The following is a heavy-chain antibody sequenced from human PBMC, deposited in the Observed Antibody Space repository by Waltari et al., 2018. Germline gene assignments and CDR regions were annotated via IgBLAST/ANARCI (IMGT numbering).Heavy chain of an antibody. Sequence: EVQLVESGGGLIQPGGSLRLSCAASGFTVSSNYMSWVRQAPGKGLEWVAVIYSGGSTYYADSVKGRFTISRDKSKNTLYLQMNSLRAEDTAVYYCAREDSSSWYRWFDPWGQGTLVTVSS. J-gene: IGHJ5*02. V-gene: IGHV3-53*01. CDR1: GFTVSSNY. D-gene: IGHD6-13*01. CDR3: AREDSSSWYRWFDP. CDR2: IYSGGST.